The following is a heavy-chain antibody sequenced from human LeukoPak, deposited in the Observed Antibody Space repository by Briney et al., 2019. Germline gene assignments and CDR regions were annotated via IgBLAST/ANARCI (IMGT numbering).Heavy chain of an antibody. V-gene: IGHV4-34*01. CDR2: INHSGST. Sequence: SETLSLTCAVSGGSISSGGYSWSWIRQPPGKGLEWIGEINHSGSTNYNPSLKSRVTISVDTSKNQFSLKLSSVTAADTAVYYCARGGRWELLPHLDYWGQGTLVTVSS. CDR3: ARGGRWELLPHLDY. D-gene: IGHD1-26*01. J-gene: IGHJ4*02. CDR1: GGSISSGGYS.